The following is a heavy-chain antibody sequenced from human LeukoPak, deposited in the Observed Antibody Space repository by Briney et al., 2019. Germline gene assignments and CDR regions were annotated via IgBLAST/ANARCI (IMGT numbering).Heavy chain of an antibody. D-gene: IGHD5-18*01. CDR2: INPNSGGT. V-gene: IGHV1-2*04. J-gene: IGHJ5*02. CDR3: ARAGYSYGSNWFDP. Sequence: ASVKVSCKASGYTFTGYYMHWVRQAPGQGLEWMGWINPNSGGTNYAQKFQGWVTMTRDTSISTAYMELSSLRSEDTAVYYCARAGYSYGSNWFDPWGQGTLVTVSS. CDR1: GYTFTGYY.